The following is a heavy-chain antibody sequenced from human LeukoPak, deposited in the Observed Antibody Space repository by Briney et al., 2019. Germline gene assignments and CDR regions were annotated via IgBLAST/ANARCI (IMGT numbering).Heavy chain of an antibody. D-gene: IGHD1-26*01. CDR3: AKDRSFGVGASSFDY. CDR2: ISYDGINK. CDR1: GFTFSSYG. V-gene: IGHV3-30*18. Sequence: PGGSLRLSCAASGFTFSSYGMHWVRQAPGKGLEWVAVISYDGINKFYAGSVKGRFTISRDNSKNTLFLQRNSLRTEDTAVYHCAKDRSFGVGASSFDYWGQGALVTVSS. J-gene: IGHJ4*02.